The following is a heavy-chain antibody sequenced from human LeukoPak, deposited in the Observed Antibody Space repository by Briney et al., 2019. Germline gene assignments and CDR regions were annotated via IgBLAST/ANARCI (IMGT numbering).Heavy chain of an antibody. CDR3: AKSSGGSYFDS. CDR2: ITWNSDII. J-gene: IGHJ4*02. CDR1: GFTFDDYA. D-gene: IGHD3-16*01. V-gene: IGHV3-9*01. Sequence: PGRSLRLSCAASGFTFDDYAMHWVRQAPGEGLEWVSGITWNSDIIRYADSVKGRFTISRDNAKNSLYLQMNNLRAEDTAFYYCAKSSGGSYFDSWGQGALVTVSS.